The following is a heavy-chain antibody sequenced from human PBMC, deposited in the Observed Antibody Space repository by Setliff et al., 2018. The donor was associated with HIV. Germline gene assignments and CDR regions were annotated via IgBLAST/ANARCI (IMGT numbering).Heavy chain of an antibody. CDR3: ARGRTQWPNYNYFDP. CDR2: IHTSGNA. Sequence: SETLSLTCTVSGDSITGHYWNWIRQPAGKGLQWIGRIHTSGNANYNPSLKSRVTISVDTSKSQFSLKLSSLTAADTAVYYCARGRTQWPNYNYFDPWGLGTLVTVSS. V-gene: IGHV4-4*07. J-gene: IGHJ5*02. CDR1: GDSITGHY. D-gene: IGHD6-19*01.